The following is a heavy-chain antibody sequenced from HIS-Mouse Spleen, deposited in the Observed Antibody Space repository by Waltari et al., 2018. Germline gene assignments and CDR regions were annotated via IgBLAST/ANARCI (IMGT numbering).Heavy chain of an antibody. CDR3: AREIPYSSSWYDWYFDL. J-gene: IGHJ2*01. V-gene: IGHV4-39*07. CDR2: IYYSGST. D-gene: IGHD6-13*01. CDR1: GGSISRSRYH. Sequence: QLQLQESGPGLVKPSETLSLTCTVPGGSISRSRYHWGRIRQPPGKGLEWIGSIYYSGSTYYNPSLKSRVTISVDTSKNQFSLKLSSVTAADTAVYYCAREIPYSSSWYDWYFDLWGRGTLVTVSS.